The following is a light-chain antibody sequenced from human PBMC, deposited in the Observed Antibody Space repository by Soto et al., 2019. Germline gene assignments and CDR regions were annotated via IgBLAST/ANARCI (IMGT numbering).Light chain of an antibody. J-gene: IGKJ1*01. Sequence: DIVMTQSPDSLAVSLGERATINCKSSQSVLYSSNNKNYLAWYQQRPGQPPNLLIYWASTRESGVPDRFSGSGSGTDFTLTISSLQAEDVAIYYFQQYFSLPWTFGQGTKVEIK. CDR1: QSVLYSSNNKNY. CDR2: WAS. CDR3: QQYFSLPWT. V-gene: IGKV4-1*01.